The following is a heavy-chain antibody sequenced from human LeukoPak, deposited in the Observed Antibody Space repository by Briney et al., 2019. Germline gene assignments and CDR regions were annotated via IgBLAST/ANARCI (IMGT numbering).Heavy chain of an antibody. CDR3: ARASSGYPHYYFDY. Sequence: PGRSLRLSCAASGFTFSSYGMHWVRQAPGKGLEWVAVIWYDGSNKYYADSVKGRFTISRDNSKNTLYLQMNSLRAEDTAVYYCARASSGYPHYYFDYWGQGTLVTVSS. CDR2: IWYDGSNK. J-gene: IGHJ4*02. D-gene: IGHD3-22*01. CDR1: GFTFSSYG. V-gene: IGHV3-33*01.